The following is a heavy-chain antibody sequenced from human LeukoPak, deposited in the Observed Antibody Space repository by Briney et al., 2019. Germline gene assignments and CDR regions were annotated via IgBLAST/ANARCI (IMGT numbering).Heavy chain of an antibody. V-gene: IGHV3-23*01. Sequence: GGSLRLSCAASGFTFSSYAMGWVRQAPGKRPEWVSSLTDSGGTTYYVDSVKGRFTISRDNSKNTLYLHMNSLRAEDAAMYYCAKKRDAFDIWGQGTVVAVSS. CDR1: GFTFSSYA. CDR2: LTDSGGTT. CDR3: AKKRDAFDI. J-gene: IGHJ3*02. D-gene: IGHD5-24*01.